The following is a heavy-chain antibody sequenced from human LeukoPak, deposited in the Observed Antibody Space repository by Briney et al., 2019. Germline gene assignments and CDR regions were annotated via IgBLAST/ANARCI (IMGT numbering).Heavy chain of an antibody. Sequence: ASVKVSCKASGGTFSSYAISWVRQAPRQRLEWMGGIIPIFGTANYAQKFQGRVTITTDESTSTAYMELSSLRSEDTAVYYCARNGGSNLGAFVIWGQGTMVTVSS. J-gene: IGHJ3*02. CDR3: ARNGGSNLGAFVI. CDR1: GGTFSSYA. D-gene: IGHD1-26*01. V-gene: IGHV1-69*05. CDR2: IIPIFGTA.